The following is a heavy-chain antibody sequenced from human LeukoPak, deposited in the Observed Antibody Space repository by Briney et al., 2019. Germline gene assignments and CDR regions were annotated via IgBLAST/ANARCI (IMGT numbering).Heavy chain of an antibody. Sequence: SLRLSCAASGFTFSSYAMSWVRQAPGKGLEWVSGISWNSGSIGYADSVKGRFTISRDNAKNSLYLQMNSLRAEDTALYYCAKDKLDGYSSGWFDYWGQGTLVTVSS. D-gene: IGHD6-19*01. CDR1: GFTFSSYA. CDR2: ISWNSGSI. V-gene: IGHV3-9*01. CDR3: AKDKLDGYSSGWFDY. J-gene: IGHJ4*02.